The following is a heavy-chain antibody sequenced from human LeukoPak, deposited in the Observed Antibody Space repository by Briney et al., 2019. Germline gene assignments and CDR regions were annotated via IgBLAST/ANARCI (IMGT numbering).Heavy chain of an antibody. CDR2: IYYSGST. J-gene: IGHJ5*02. V-gene: IGHV4-31*03. D-gene: IGHD2-15*01. CDR1: GGSISSGGYY. CDR3: ARDVVPAPEYCSGGSCYPASRENWFDP. Sequence: NTSETLSLTCTVSGGSISSGGYYWSWIRQHPGKGLEWIGYIYYSGSTYYNPSLKSRVTISVDTSKNQFSLKLSSVTAADTAVYYCARDVVPAPEYCSGGSCYPASRENWFDPWGQGTLVTVSS.